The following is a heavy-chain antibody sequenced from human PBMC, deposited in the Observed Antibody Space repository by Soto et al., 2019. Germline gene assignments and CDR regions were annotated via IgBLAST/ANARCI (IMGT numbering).Heavy chain of an antibody. CDR2: ISYDGSNK. D-gene: IGHD2-2*01. V-gene: IGHV3-30-3*01. Sequence: QVQLVESGGGVVQPGRSLRLSCAASGFTFSSYAMHWVRQAPGKGLEWVAVISYDGSNKYYADSVKGRFTISRDNSKNTLYLQMNSLRAEDTAVYYCARDPHCSSTSWYVGGYYYYGMDVWGQGTTVTVSS. J-gene: IGHJ6*02. CDR1: GFTFSSYA. CDR3: ARDPHCSSTSWYVGGYYYYGMDV.